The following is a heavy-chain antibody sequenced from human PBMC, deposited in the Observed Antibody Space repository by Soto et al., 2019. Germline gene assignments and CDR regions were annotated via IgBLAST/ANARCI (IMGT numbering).Heavy chain of an antibody. CDR3: ARLYSSSWSAYFDY. J-gene: IGHJ4*02. CDR1: GYTFTSYA. D-gene: IGHD6-13*01. Sequence: QVQLVQSGAEVKKPGASVKVSCKASGYTFTSYAVHWVRQAPGQGLEWMGWINAGNGNTKYSQNFQGRVTITRDTSASTAYMQLSSLRSEDTAVVYCARLYSSSWSAYFDYWGQGTLVTVSS. V-gene: IGHV1-3*01. CDR2: INAGNGNT.